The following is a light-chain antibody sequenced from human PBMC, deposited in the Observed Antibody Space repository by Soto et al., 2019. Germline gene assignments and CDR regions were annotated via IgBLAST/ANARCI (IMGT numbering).Light chain of an antibody. CDR1: ISEVGAYNL. J-gene: IGLJ2*01. CDR3: SSYANTGSLV. CDR2: EDN. V-gene: IGLV2-23*01. Sequence: QSVLTQPASVSGSPGQSITISCTGTISEVGAYNLVSWYQQHPGKAPKLMIYEDNQRPSGLSNRFSGSKSGNTASLTISGLQAADEADYYCSSYANTGSLVFGGGTKLTVL.